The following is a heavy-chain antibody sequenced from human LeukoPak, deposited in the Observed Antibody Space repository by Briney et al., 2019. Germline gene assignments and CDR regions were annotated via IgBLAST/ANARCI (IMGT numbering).Heavy chain of an antibody. CDR2: INPNSGGT. V-gene: IGHV1-2*02. D-gene: IGHD5-12*01. J-gene: IGHJ4*02. CDR3: ARDRSGYDPLDY. CDR1: GYTFTGYY. Sequence: GASVKVSCKASGYTFTGYYMHWVRQAPGQGLEWMGWINPNSGGTNYAQKLQGRVTMTTDTSTSTAYMELRSLRSDDTAVYYCARDRSGYDPLDYWGQGTLVTVSS.